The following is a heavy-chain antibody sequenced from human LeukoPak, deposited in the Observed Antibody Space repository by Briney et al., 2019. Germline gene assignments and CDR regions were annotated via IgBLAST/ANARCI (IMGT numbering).Heavy chain of an antibody. CDR3: AREYYYDSSGYYPERAFDI. V-gene: IGHV4-31*03. Sequence: SETLSLTCTVSGCSISSGGYYWSWIRQHPGKGLEWIGYIYYSGSTYYNPSLKSRVTISVDTSKNQFSLKLSSVTDADTAVYYCAREYYYDSSGYYPERAFDIWGQGTMVTVSS. CDR1: GCSISSGGYY. CDR2: IYYSGST. D-gene: IGHD3-22*01. J-gene: IGHJ3*02.